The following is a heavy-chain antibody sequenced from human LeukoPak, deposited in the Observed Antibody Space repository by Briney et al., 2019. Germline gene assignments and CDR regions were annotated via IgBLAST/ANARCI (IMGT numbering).Heavy chain of an antibody. CDR3: AQLDVLRSDYFES. CDR1: GITYEDYA. Sequence: GGSLRPSCAASGITYEDYAFSWVRQAPGKGLEWVSVISGGGRSTSYADLVKGRFTISRDNPKNTLYLQMNSLRAEDTAVYYCAQLDVLRSDYFESWGQGTLVTVSS. J-gene: IGHJ4*02. D-gene: IGHD3-22*01. CDR2: ISGGGRST. V-gene: IGHV3-23*01.